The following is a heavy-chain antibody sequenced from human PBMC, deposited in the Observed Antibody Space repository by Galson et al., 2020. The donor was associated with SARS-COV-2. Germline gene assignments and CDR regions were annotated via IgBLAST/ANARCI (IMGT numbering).Heavy chain of an antibody. Sequence: ASVKVSCKASGYTFTSYAMHWVRQAPGQRLEWMGWINAGNGNTKYSQKFQGRVTITRDTSASTAYMELSSLRSEDTAVYYCARSKSGYCSGGSCSGGYFDYGGQGTLVTVSS. V-gene: IGHV1-3*01. CDR3: ARSKSGYCSGGSCSGGYFDY. D-gene: IGHD2-15*01. CDR1: GYTFTSYA. J-gene: IGHJ4*02. CDR2: INAGNGNT.